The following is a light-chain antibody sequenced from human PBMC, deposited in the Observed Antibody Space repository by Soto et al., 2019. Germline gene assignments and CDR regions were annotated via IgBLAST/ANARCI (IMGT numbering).Light chain of an antibody. Sequence: DIQMTQSPSTLSASFGERVTITFRASQSISSWLAWYQQKPGKAPKLLIYKASSLESGVPSRFSGSGSGTDFTLTISSLQAEDVAVYYCQQYYSTPPTFGQGTKVDIK. CDR1: QSISSW. J-gene: IGKJ1*01. V-gene: IGKV1-5*03. CDR3: QQYYSTPPT. CDR2: KAS.